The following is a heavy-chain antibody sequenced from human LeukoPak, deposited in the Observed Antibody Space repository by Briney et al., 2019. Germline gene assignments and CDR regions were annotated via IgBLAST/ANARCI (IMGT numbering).Heavy chain of an antibody. CDR2: MSPNSGDT. V-gene: IGHV1-8*01. Sequence: ASVKVSCKASGYTFTSYDFNWVRQATGQRPEWMGWMSPNSGDTGYAQKFQDRVTMTRNTSISTAYMELSSLRSDDTAVYYCARAIYDSSGYYYFDYWGQGTLVTVSS. D-gene: IGHD3-22*01. CDR3: ARAIYDSSGYYYFDY. J-gene: IGHJ4*02. CDR1: GYTFTSYD.